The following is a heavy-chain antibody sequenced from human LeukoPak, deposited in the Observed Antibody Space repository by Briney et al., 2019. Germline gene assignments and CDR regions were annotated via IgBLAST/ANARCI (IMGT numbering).Heavy chain of an antibody. D-gene: IGHD3-22*01. CDR2: INPNSGGT. CDR1: GYTFTSYY. CDR3: ARSITMIVAVVGY. J-gene: IGHJ4*02. V-gene: IGHV1-2*02. Sequence: GASVKVSCKASGYTFTSYYMHWVRQTPGQGLEWMGWINPNSGGTNYAQKFQGRVTMTRDTSISTAYMELSRLRSDDTAVYYCARSITMIVAVVGYWGQGTLVTVSS.